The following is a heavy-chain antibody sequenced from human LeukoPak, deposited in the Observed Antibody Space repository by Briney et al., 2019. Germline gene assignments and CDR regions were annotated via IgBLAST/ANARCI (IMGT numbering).Heavy chain of an antibody. CDR3: ARGSIVGATFDYFDY. V-gene: IGHV1-2*02. J-gene: IGHJ4*02. D-gene: IGHD1-26*01. Sequence: ASVKVSCKASGYTFTDYYMHWVRQAPGQGLEWMGWISPNSGGTNYAQKFQGRVTMTGDTSISTAYMDLSRLRSDDTAVYYCARGSIVGATFDYFDYWGQGTLVTVSS. CDR2: ISPNSGGT. CDR1: GYTFTDYY.